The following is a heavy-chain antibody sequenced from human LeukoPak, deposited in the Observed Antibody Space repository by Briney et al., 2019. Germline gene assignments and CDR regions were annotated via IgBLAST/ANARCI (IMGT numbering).Heavy chain of an antibody. V-gene: IGHV1-2*02. Sequence: ASVKLTCNSSGYTFTVYYMHLMRQAPGPGIELMGFFNPNSGGTNYAQKFQGRVTMTRDTSISTAYMELSRLRSDDTAVYYCARGIGYRSGYYFLFDYWGQGTLVTVSS. CDR2: FNPNSGGT. CDR3: ARGIGYRSGYYFLFDY. D-gene: IGHD3-22*01. CDR1: GYTFTVYY. J-gene: IGHJ4*02.